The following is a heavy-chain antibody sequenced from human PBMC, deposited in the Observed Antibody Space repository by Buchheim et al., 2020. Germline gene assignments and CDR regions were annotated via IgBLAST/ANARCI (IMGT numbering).Heavy chain of an antibody. CDR3: ARAGRIAVSGVNWFDP. Sequence: QMQLVQSGAEVKKPGASVKVSCKASGYTFPGYYMHWVRQAPGQGLEWMGWINPNSGGPNYAQKFQGRVTMTRDTSISTAYMELSRLRSDDTAVYYCARAGRIAVSGVNWFDPWGQGTL. CDR2: INPNSGGP. D-gene: IGHD6-19*01. J-gene: IGHJ5*02. CDR1: GYTFPGYY. V-gene: IGHV1-2*02.